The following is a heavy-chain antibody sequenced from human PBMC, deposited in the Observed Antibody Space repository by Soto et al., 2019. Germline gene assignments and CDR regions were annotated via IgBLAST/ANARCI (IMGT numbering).Heavy chain of an antibody. CDR2: SGTAGDP. Sequence: LACAASGFTFSSYYMHWVRQATGKGLEWVSASGTAGDPYYPGSVKGRFTISRENAKNSLYLQMNSLRAGDTALYYCARSRVVSYCYFGMEXWGQVTTVPVS. CDR1: GFTFSSYY. V-gene: IGHV3-13*05. D-gene: IGHD2-15*01. CDR3: ARSRVVSYCYFGMEX. J-gene: IGHJ6*02.